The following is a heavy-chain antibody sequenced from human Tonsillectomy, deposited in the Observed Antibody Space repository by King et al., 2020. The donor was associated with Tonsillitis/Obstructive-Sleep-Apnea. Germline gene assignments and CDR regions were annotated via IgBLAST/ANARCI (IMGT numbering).Heavy chain of an antibody. J-gene: IGHJ3*01. Sequence: VQLVESGGGVVQPGRSLRLSCAASGFTFRSYAMHWVRQAPGKGLEWVAVISYDGSNKYYGDSVKGRFTISRDNSKNTLYLQMNSLRAEDTVVYYCARDAGYCSNTSCYSGAFDVWGQGTMVTVSS. V-gene: IGHV3-30*04. CDR2: ISYDGSNK. CDR3: ARDAGYCSNTSCYSGAFDV. D-gene: IGHD2-2*01. CDR1: GFTFRSYA.